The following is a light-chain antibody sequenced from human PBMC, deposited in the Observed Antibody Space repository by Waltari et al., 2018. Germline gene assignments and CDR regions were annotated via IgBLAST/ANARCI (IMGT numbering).Light chain of an antibody. CDR3: GAWDNDLSARF. CDR2: DNN. J-gene: IGLJ7*01. V-gene: IGLV1-51*01. Sequence: QSVLTQPPSVSGDPGQRVPISFTGSTSNIGDYYVYCYQQFPGTAPKLLIHDNNKRPSGVSDRFSASKSGSSASLTITGLQPGDEADYYCGAWDNDLSARFFGGGTRLTV. CDR1: TSNIGDYY.